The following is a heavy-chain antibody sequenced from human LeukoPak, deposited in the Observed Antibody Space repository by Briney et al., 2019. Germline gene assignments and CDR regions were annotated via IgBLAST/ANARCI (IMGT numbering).Heavy chain of an antibody. CDR2: ISGSGGST. V-gene: IGHV3-23*01. J-gene: IGHJ4*02. D-gene: IGHD3-3*01. Sequence: PGGSLRLSCAASGFTFSSYAMSWVRQAPGKGLEWVSAISGSGGSTYYADSVKGRFTISRDNSKNTLYLQMNSLRAEDTAVYYCAKEATIFGVVIITPFFDYWGQGTLVTVSS. CDR3: AKEATIFGVVIITPFFDY. CDR1: GFTFSSYA.